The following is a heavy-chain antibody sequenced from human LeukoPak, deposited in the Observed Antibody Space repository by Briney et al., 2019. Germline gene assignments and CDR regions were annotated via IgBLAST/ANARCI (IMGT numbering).Heavy chain of an antibody. J-gene: IGHJ4*02. CDR3: ARVREGSGSYRDLDY. D-gene: IGHD1-26*01. V-gene: IGHV3-72*01. CDR1: GFTFSDHY. Sequence: GGSLRLSCAASGFTFSDHYMDWVRQAPGKGLEWVGRTRNKANSYTTEYAASVKGRFTISRDDSKNSLYLQMNSLKTEDTAVYYCARVREGSGSYRDLDYWGQGTLVTVSS. CDR2: TRNKANSYTT.